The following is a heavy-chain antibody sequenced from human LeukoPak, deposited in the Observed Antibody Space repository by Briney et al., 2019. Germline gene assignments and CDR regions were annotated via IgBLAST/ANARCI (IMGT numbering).Heavy chain of an antibody. V-gene: IGHV3-21*01. CDR1: GFTFSSYS. Sequence: GGSLRLSCAASGFTFSSYSMNWVRQAPGKGLEWVSSISSSSSSYIYYADSVKGRFTISRDNAKNSLYLQMNSLRAEDTAVYYCARDPAAYCGGDCYSGLGYWYFDLWGRGTLVTVSS. CDR3: ARDPAAYCGGDCYSGLGYWYFDL. CDR2: ISSSSSSYI. J-gene: IGHJ2*01. D-gene: IGHD2-21*02.